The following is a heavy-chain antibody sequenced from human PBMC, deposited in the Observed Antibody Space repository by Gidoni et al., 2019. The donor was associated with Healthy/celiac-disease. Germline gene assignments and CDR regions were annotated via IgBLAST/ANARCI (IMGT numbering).Heavy chain of an antibody. CDR1: GFPFSSYS. Sequence: EVQLVESGGGLVKPGGSLRLSCAASGFPFSSYSMNWVRQAPGKGLEWVSSISSSSSYIYYADSVKGRFTISRDNAKNSLYLQMNSLRAEDTAVYYCGVGSGSYPPFDYWGQGTLVTVSS. CDR3: GVGSGSYPPFDY. D-gene: IGHD3-10*01. V-gene: IGHV3-21*01. CDR2: ISSSSSYI. J-gene: IGHJ4*02.